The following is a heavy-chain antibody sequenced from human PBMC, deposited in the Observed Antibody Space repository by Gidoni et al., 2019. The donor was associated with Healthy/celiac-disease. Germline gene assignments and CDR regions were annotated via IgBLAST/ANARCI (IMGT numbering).Heavy chain of an antibody. J-gene: IGHJ6*02. CDR3: ARDGYTNYYYYGMDV. D-gene: IGHD5-12*01. CDR2: INPNSGGT. V-gene: IGHV1-2*02. CDR1: GYTFTGYY. Sequence: QVQLVQSGAEVKKPGASVPVSCKASGYTFTGYYMHWVRQAPGQGLEWLGWINPNSGGTNYAQKFQGRVTMTRDTSISTAYMELSRLRSDDTAVYYCARDGYTNYYYYGMDVWGQGTTVTVSS.